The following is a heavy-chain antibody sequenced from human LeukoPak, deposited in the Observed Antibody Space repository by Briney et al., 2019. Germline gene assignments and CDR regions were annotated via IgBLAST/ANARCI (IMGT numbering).Heavy chain of an antibody. CDR1: GYTFTSYG. CDR2: IFPIFATA. V-gene: IGHV1-69*13. J-gene: IGHJ4*02. Sequence: SVKVSCKASGYTFTSYGISWVRQAPGQGLEWMGRIFPIFATANYAQKFQGRVTITADESTSTAYMELSSLRSEDTAVYYCARESGSYEAYFDYWGQGTLVTVSS. D-gene: IGHD1-26*01. CDR3: ARESGSYEAYFDY.